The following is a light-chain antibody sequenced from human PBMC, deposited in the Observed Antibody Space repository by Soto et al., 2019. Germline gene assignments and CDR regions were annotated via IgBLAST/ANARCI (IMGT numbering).Light chain of an antibody. CDR2: GAS. CDR1: QSVRSN. V-gene: IGKV3-15*01. CDR3: QQRQYWPPIT. Sequence: EIVMTQSPATLSVSPGERATLSCRASQSVRSNLAWYQHKPGQAPRLLIYGASTRATGIPARFSGSGSGTEFTLTISSLQSEDFAVYYCQQRQYWPPITFGQGTRLEIK. J-gene: IGKJ5*01.